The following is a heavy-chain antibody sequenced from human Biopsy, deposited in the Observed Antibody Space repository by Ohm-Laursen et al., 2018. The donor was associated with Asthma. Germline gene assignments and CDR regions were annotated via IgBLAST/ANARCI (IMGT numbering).Heavy chain of an antibody. CDR3: ARAAITGIRGWFDP. CDR1: RGPFRGYV. V-gene: IGHV4-34*01. J-gene: IGHJ5*02. Sequence: GTLSLTCALNRGPFRGYVWAWIRQPPGKGLEWIGEIDQSGYTNYNPSLKSRVTISADTSKNQFHLNLSSVTAADTAVYFCARAAITGIRGWFDPWGQGTQVTVSS. D-gene: IGHD1-20*01. CDR2: IDQSGYT.